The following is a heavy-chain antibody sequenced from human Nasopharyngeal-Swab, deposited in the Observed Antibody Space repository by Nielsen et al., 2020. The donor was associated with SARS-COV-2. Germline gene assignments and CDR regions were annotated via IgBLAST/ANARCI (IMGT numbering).Heavy chain of an antibody. D-gene: IGHD2-8*01. J-gene: IGHJ5*01. Sequence: ASVKVSCKASGDTFTSYGFGWVRQAPGQGLEWMGWISANSCDTDYAQKFRDRITMTTDTSTTTVHMELRGLKSDDTAVYYCARCITNTWSKGWFDFWGHGTLVTVSS. CDR2: ISANSCDT. V-gene: IGHV1-18*01. CDR1: GDTFTSYG. CDR3: ARCITNTWSKGWFDF.